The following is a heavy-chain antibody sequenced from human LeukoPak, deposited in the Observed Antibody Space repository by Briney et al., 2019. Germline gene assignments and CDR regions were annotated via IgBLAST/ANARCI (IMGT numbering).Heavy chain of an antibody. Sequence: SETLSLTCAVYGGSFSGYYWSWIRQPPGKGLEWIGEINHSGSTNYNPSLKSRVTISVDTSKNQFSLKLSSVTAADTAVYYCARSLWSGYSYARRDVYFDYWGQGTLVTVSS. CDR3: ARSLWSGYSYARRDVYFDY. CDR1: GGSFSGYY. V-gene: IGHV4-34*01. D-gene: IGHD5-18*01. J-gene: IGHJ4*02. CDR2: INHSGST.